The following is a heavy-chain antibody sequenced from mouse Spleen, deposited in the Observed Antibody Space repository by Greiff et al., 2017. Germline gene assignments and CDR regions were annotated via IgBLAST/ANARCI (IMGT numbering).Heavy chain of an antibody. D-gene: IGHD4-1*01. Sequence: VQLQQSGPQLVRPGASVKITCKASGYSFTSYWMHWVKQRPGQGLEWIGMIDPSDSETRLNQKFKDKATLTVDKSSSTAYMQLSSPTSEDSAVYYCARPNWDEDYAMDYWGQGTSVTVSS. CDR3: ARPNWDEDYAMDY. CDR1: GYSFTSYW. V-gene: IGHV1S126*01. CDR2: IDPSDSET. J-gene: IGHJ4*01.